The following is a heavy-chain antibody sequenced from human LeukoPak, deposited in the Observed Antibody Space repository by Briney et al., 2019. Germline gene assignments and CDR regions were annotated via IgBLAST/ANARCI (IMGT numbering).Heavy chain of an antibody. Sequence: ASVKVSCKASGYTFTTYYMHWVRQAPGPGLEWMGVIRPSDDYTKYAQRFQGRVTMTRDTSTGTVFMELSGLRSDDTAVYYCARVRRELLKPDWFDPWGQGTLVTVSS. CDR1: GYTFTTYY. CDR3: ARVRRELLKPDWFDP. D-gene: IGHD1-26*01. V-gene: IGHV1-46*01. CDR2: IRPSDDYT. J-gene: IGHJ5*02.